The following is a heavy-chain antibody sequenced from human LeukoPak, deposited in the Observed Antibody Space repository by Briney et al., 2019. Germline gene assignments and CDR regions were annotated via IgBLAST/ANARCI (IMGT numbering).Heavy chain of an antibody. J-gene: IGHJ4*02. V-gene: IGHV3-30*18. CDR1: GFTFSSYG. CDR2: ISYDGSNK. CDR3: AKGRDYYDSSGYYRRGGYFDY. Sequence: GGSLRLSCAASGFTFSSYGMHWVRQAPGKGLEWVAVISYDGSNKYYADSVKGRFTISRDNSKNTLYLQMNSLRAEDTAVYYCAKGRDYYDSSGYYRRGGYFDYWGQGTLVTVS. D-gene: IGHD3-22*01.